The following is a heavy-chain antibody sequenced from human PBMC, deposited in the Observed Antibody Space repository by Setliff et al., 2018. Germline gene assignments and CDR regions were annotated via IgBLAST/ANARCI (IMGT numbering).Heavy chain of an antibody. CDR1: GGSFSGFY. V-gene: IGHV4-34*01. D-gene: IGHD1-26*01. J-gene: IGHJ4*02. Sequence: PSETLSLTCAVYGGSFSGFYWPWIRQSPGKGLEWIGGINHSGGIDYNPSLKSRVTISVDTSKNQFSLKLSFVTAADTAVYYCARHPSSGSYYGGSIFYFDDWGPGILVTVSS. CDR2: INHSGGI. CDR3: ARHPSSGSYYGGSIFYFDD.